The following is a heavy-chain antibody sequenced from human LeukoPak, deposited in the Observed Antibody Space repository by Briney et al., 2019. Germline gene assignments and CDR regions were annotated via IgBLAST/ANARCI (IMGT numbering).Heavy chain of an antibody. J-gene: IGHJ4*02. D-gene: IGHD3-10*01. Sequence: ASVKVSCKASGGTFSSYAISWVRQAPGQGLEWMGGIVPIFGTANYAQKFQGRVTITTDESTSTAYMELSSLRSEDTAVYYCARAPGSYGSGIDYWGQGTLVTVSS. CDR3: ARAPGSYGSGIDY. V-gene: IGHV1-69*05. CDR1: GGTFSSYA. CDR2: IVPIFGTA.